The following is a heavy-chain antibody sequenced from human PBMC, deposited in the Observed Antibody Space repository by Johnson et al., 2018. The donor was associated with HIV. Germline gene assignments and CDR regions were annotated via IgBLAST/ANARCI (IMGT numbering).Heavy chain of an antibody. V-gene: IGHV3-74*02. Sequence: VQLVESGGGVVQPGRSLRLSCAASGFTFSSYWMHWVRQGPGKGLVWVSRINGDGSGITYADSVKGRFTISRDNAKNSLYLQMNTLRAEDTAVYYCARLIAVVIDGFDIWGQGTMVTVSA. CDR1: GFTFSSYW. D-gene: IGHD3-22*01. J-gene: IGHJ3*02. CDR2: INGDGSGI. CDR3: ARLIAVVIDGFDI.